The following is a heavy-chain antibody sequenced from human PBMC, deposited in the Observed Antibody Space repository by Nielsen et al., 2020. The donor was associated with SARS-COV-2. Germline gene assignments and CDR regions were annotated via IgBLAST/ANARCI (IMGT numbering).Heavy chain of an antibody. J-gene: IGHJ6*02. CDR2: IWYDGSNK. CDR3: ARDRGYFDPYGMDV. D-gene: IGHD3-9*01. V-gene: IGHV3-33*01. Sequence: VRQAPGKGLEWVAVIWYDGSNKYYADSVKGRFTISRDNSKNTLYLQMNSLRAEDTAVYYCARDRGYFDPYGMDVWGQGTTVTVSS.